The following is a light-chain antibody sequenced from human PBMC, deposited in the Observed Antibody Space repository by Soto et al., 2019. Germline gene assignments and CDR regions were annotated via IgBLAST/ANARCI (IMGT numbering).Light chain of an antibody. CDR1: SSDVGGYNY. CDR3: SSYTRNSPYVV. V-gene: IGLV2-14*01. CDR2: DVS. J-gene: IGLJ2*01. Sequence: QSALTQPASVSGSPGQSITISCTGTSSDVGGYNYVSWYQQHPGKAPKLMIYDVSNRPSGVSNRFSGSKSGNTASLTISGLQAEDEADYYCSSYTRNSPYVVFGGGTNLTVL.